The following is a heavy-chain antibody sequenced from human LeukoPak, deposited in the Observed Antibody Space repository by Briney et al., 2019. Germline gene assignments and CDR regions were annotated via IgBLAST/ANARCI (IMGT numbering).Heavy chain of an antibody. D-gene: IGHD3-3*01. J-gene: IGHJ5*01. V-gene: IGHV4-4*07. CDR1: GGSISSDS. CDR3: ARGRNDFWSGDWFDS. Sequence: SETLSLTCTVSGGSISSDSWSWIRQPAGKGLEWIGRIYSSGSTNYSPFLKTRVTMSVDMYTSQFSLNLTSVTAADTAVYYCARGRNDFWSGDWFDSWGQGTLVTVSS. CDR2: IYSSGST.